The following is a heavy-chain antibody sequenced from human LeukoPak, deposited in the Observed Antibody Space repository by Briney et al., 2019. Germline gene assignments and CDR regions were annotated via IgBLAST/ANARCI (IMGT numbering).Heavy chain of an antibody. CDR3: ARHMAGRGVVVLDF. D-gene: IGHD2-21*01. V-gene: IGHV4-39*01. J-gene: IGHJ4*02. CDR1: GGSISTSNYY. Sequence: PSETLSLTCTVSGGSISTSNYYWGWIRQPPGKGLEWLASIYHNGNSYYNPSLKSRLTISVDTSKTLFSLRLSSVTAADTAVYYCARHMAGRGVVVLDFWGQGALVTVSS. CDR2: IYHNGNS.